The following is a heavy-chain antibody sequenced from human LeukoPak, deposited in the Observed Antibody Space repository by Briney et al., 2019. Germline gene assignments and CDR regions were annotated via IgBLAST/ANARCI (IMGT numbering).Heavy chain of an antibody. CDR3: ARVVGNSGATGYFDY. D-gene: IGHD1-26*01. CDR2: ISSSSSHI. J-gene: IGHJ4*02. Sequence: GGSLRLSCAASGFTFSNYIMNWVRQAPGKGLEWVSSISSSSSHIYHADSVKGRFTISRDNAKNSLYLQMNSLRAEDRAVYYCARVVGNSGATGYFDYWGQGTLVTVSS. V-gene: IGHV3-21*01. CDR1: GFTFSNYI.